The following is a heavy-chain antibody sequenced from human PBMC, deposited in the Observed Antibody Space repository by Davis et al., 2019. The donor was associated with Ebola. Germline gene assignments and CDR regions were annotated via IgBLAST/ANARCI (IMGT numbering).Heavy chain of an antibody. CDR3: AKDSRRFDY. CDR2: ISSSSSTI. Sequence: GGSLRLSCAASGFTFSSYSMNWVRQAPGKGLEWVSYISSSSSTIYYADSVKGRFTISRDNSKNTLYLQMNSLRVEDTAVYYCAKDSRRFDYWGQGTLVTVSS. V-gene: IGHV3-48*01. CDR1: GFTFSSYS. J-gene: IGHJ4*02.